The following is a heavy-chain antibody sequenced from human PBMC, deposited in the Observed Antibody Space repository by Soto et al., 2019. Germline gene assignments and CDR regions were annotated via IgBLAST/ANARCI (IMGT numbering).Heavy chain of an antibody. Sequence: QVQLVESGGGVVQPGRSLRLSCAASGFTFSDYGMHWVRQTPGKGLEWVALIWHDGNEKYYADSAKGRFTVSRDNSKNTLYLQMNSLRAEDTALYYCAREFGQDGNYSFDPWGQGTLVAVSS. CDR3: AREFGQDGNYSFDP. CDR1: GFTFSDYG. J-gene: IGHJ5*02. D-gene: IGHD3-16*01. CDR2: IWHDGNEK. V-gene: IGHV3-33*01.